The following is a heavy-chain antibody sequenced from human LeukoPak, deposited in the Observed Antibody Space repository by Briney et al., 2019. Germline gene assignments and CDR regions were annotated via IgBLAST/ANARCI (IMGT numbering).Heavy chain of an antibody. CDR3: ARVSGGTTITVHNWFDP. V-gene: IGHV4-31*03. D-gene: IGHD4-11*01. CDR1: GGSISSGGYY. Sequence: SQTLSLTCTVSGGSISSGGYYWSWIRQYPGKGLEWIVYIYYSGSTYYNPSLESRVTISVDTSKNQFSLKLSSVTAADTAVYYCARVSGGTTITVHNWFDPWGQGTLVTVSS. CDR2: IYYSGST. J-gene: IGHJ5*02.